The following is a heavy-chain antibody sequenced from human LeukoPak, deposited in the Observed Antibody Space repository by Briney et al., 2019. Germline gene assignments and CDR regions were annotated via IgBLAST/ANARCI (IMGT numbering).Heavy chain of an antibody. CDR3: VRWAAVPDC. Sequence: GGSLRLSCAASGFSFRAYWMHWVRQDPGKGLVWVSRINSDGSSTTYADSVKGRFTISRDNAKNTLYLQMNSLRAEDTAVYYCVRWAAVPDCWGQGTLVTVSS. D-gene: IGHD2-15*01. CDR1: GFSFRAYW. J-gene: IGHJ4*02. CDR2: INSDGSST. V-gene: IGHV3-74*01.